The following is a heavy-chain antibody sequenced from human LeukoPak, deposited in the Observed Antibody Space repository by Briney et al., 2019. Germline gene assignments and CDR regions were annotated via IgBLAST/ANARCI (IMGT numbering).Heavy chain of an antibody. CDR1: GFTVSSYS. V-gene: IGHV3-21*01. D-gene: IGHD6-13*01. J-gene: IGHJ4*02. Sequence: PGGSLRLSCAASGFTVSSYSMNWFRQAPGKGLEWVSSISSSSSYIYYADSVKGRFTISRDNAKNSLYLQMNSLRAEDTAVYYCARAPARGYSSSWYWGQGTLVTVSS. CDR3: ARAPARGYSSSWY. CDR2: ISSSSSYI.